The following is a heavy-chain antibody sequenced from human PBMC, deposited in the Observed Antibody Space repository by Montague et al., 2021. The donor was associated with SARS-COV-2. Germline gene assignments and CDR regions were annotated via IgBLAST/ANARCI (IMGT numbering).Heavy chain of an antibody. V-gene: IGHV3-48*03. J-gene: IGHJ4*02. CDR2: ISSSDSTI. Sequence: SLRLSCAASGFTFSTYEMNWVRQAPGKGLEWVSYISSSDSTIYYADSVKGRFTISRDNAKNSLYLQMNSLRAEDTAVYYCARDGRFGELDYWGQGTLVTVST. D-gene: IGHD3-10*01. CDR3: ARDGRFGELDY. CDR1: GFTFSTYE.